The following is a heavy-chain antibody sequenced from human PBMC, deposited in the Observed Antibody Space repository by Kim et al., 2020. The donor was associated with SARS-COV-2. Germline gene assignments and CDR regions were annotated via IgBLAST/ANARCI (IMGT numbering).Heavy chain of an antibody. Sequence: GGSLRLSCAASGFTFSSYGMHWVRQAPGKGLEWVAVIWYDGSNKYYADSVKGRFTISRDNSKNTLYLQMNSLRAEDTAVYYCARVRRGGKALDAFDIWGQGTMVTVSS. CDR1: GFTFSSYG. CDR2: IWYDGSNK. CDR3: ARVRRGGKALDAFDI. V-gene: IGHV3-33*01. D-gene: IGHD2-15*01. J-gene: IGHJ3*02.